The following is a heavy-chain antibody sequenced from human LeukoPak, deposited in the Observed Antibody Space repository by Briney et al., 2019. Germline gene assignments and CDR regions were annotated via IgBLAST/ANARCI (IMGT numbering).Heavy chain of an antibody. D-gene: IGHD3-10*01. CDR2: IYYSGST. V-gene: IGHV4-59*12. CDR1: GGSISSYY. CDR3: ARGARGGYFDY. J-gene: IGHJ4*02. Sequence: PSETLSPTCTVSGGSISSYYWSWIRQPPGKGLEWIGYIYYSGSTNYNPSLKSRVTISVDTSKNQFSLKLSSVTAADTAVYYCARGARGGYFDYWGQGTLVTVSS.